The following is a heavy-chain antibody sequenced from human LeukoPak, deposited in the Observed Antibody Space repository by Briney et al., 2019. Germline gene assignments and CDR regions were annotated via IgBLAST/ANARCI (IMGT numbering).Heavy chain of an antibody. CDR1: GGSISSYY. D-gene: IGHD3-10*01. J-gene: IGHJ4*02. CDR2: IYTSGST. V-gene: IGHV4-4*07. Sequence: PSETLSLTCTVSGGSISSYYWSWIRQPAGKGLEWIGRIYTSGSTNYNPSLKSRVTMSVDTSKSQFSLKLSSVTAADTAVYYCARDQRGITMVREIHFDYWGQGTLVTVSS. CDR3: ARDQRGITMVREIHFDY.